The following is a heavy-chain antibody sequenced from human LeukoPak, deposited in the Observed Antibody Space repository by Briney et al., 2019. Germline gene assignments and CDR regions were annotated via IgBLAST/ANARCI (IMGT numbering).Heavy chain of an antibody. CDR1: GGSISSYY. V-gene: IGHV4-59*12. CDR3: ARALIVPAASVGDYYYMDV. D-gene: IGHD2-2*01. J-gene: IGHJ6*03. Sequence: SETLSLTCTVSGGSISSYYWSWIRQPPGKGLEWIGYIYYSGSTNYNPSPKSRVTISVDTSKNQFSLKLSSVTAADTAVYYCARALIVPAASVGDYYYMDVWGKGTTVTVSS. CDR2: IYYSGST.